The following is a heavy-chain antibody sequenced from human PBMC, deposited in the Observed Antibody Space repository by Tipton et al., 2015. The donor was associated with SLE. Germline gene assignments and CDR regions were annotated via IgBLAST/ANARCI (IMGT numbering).Heavy chain of an antibody. CDR1: GFIFSSHD. V-gene: IGHV3-23*03. CDR3: AKENERYGSGSPHFGN. D-gene: IGHD3-10*01. CDR2: LYSGGRT. Sequence: SLRLSCAGSGFIFSSHDMSWVRQAPGKGLEWISLLYSGGRTSYADSVKGRFTVSGDKSKNTVFLQMSNLRPEDTAVYYCAKENERYGSGSPHFGNWGQGTLVTVSS. J-gene: IGHJ4*02.